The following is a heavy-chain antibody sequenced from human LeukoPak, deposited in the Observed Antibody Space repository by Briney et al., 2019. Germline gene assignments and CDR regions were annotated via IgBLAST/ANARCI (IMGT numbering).Heavy chain of an antibody. V-gene: IGHV1-2*06. J-gene: IGHJ3*02. CDR3: ARDLSRISSASDAFDM. CDR1: GYTFTAYY. D-gene: IGHD1-14*01. CDR2: INPNSGGT. Sequence: EASGKVSCKASGYTFTAYYIHWVRQAPGQGLEWMGRINPNSGGTDSAQRFQGRVTMTRDTSMNTAYMELSRLRSDDTAVYYCARDLSRISSASDAFDMWGQGTMVTVSS.